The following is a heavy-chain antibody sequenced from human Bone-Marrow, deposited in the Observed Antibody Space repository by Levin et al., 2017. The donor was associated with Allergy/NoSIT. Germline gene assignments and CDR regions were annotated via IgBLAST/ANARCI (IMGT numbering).Heavy chain of an antibody. CDR1: GFTFSSYA. J-gene: IGHJ4*02. CDR3: AKDVGTGGVCYPDY. Sequence: SCAASGFTFSSYAMSWVRQAPGKGLEWVSAISGSGGSTYYADSVKGRFTISRDNSKNTLYLQMNSLRAEDTAVYYCAKDVGTGGVCYPDYWGQGTLVTVSS. CDR2: ISGSGGST. V-gene: IGHV3-23*01. D-gene: IGHD2-8*02.